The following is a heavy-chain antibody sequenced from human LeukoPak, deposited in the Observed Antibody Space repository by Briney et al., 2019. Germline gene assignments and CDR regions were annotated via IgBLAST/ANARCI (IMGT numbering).Heavy chain of an antibody. CDR2: ISGSGGST. V-gene: IGHV3-23*01. Sequence: GGTLRLSCAASGFTFSSYGMSWVHQAPGKGLEWVSAISGSGGSTYYADSVKGRFTISRDNSENTLYLQMNSLRAEDTAVYYCAKDRQIGSSGYYHDYWGQGTLVTVSS. D-gene: IGHD3-22*01. J-gene: IGHJ4*02. CDR3: AKDRQIGSSGYYHDY. CDR1: GFTFSSYG.